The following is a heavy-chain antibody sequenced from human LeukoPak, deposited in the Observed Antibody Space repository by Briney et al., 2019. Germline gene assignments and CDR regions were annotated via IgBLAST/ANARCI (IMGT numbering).Heavy chain of an antibody. V-gene: IGHV3-30*02. J-gene: IGHJ4*02. CDR1: GFTFSSYG. D-gene: IGHD5-12*01. CDR2: IRYDGANK. Sequence: GGSLRLSCAASGFTFSSYGMHWVRQAPGKGLEWVAFIRYDGANKYYADSVKGRFTISRDNSKNTLYLQMNSLRAEDTAVYYCASVAVATVPFDYWGQGTLVTVSS. CDR3: ASVAVATVPFDY.